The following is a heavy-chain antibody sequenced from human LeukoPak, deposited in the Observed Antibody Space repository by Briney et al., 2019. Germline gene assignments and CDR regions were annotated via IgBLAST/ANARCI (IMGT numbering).Heavy chain of an antibody. CDR2: INHSGST. J-gene: IGHJ6*03. V-gene: IGHV4-34*01. D-gene: IGHD5-18*01. Sequence: SETLSLTCAVYGGSFSGYYWSWIRQPPGKGLEWIGEINHSGSTNYNPSLKSRVTISVDTSKNQFSLKLSSVTAADTAVYYCARHVNSDTAMVPNYYYYYMDVWGKGTTVTISS. CDR1: GGSFSGYY. CDR3: ARHVNSDTAMVPNYYYYYMDV.